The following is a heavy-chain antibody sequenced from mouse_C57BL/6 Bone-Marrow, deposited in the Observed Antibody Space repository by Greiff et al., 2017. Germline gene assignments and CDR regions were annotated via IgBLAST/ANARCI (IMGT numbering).Heavy chain of an antibody. CDR1: GYTFTSYW. CDR3: ARRTTVVANLDY. D-gene: IGHD1-1*01. Sequence: VQLQQPGAELVMPGASVKLSCKASGYTFTSYWMHWVKQRPGQGLEWIGEIDPSDSYTNYNQKFKGKSTLTVDKSSSTAYMQLSSLTSEDSAVYYCARRTTVVANLDYWGQGTTLTVSS. V-gene: IGHV1-69*01. CDR2: IDPSDSYT. J-gene: IGHJ2*01.